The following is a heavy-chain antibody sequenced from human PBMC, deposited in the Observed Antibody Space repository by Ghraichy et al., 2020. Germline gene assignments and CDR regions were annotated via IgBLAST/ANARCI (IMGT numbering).Heavy chain of an antibody. D-gene: IGHD3-16*01. CDR2: IKRKSDGETT. V-gene: IGHV3-15*06. Sequence: GGSLRLSCAVSGITFSDTWMSWVRQTPGKGLEWVGRIKRKSDGETTSYAAPMKGRFSIARDDSKSTLYLQMDSLKTEDTGVYYCTSDTEASSSYAHDYWGQGTLVTVSS. CDR1: GITFSDTW. J-gene: IGHJ4*02. CDR3: TSDTEASSSYAHDY.